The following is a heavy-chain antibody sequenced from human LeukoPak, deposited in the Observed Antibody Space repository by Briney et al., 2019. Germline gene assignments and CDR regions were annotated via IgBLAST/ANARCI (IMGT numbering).Heavy chain of an antibody. V-gene: IGHV3-33*01. CDR1: GFILSTHG. CDR3: ARDLSFGSLDF. CDR2: MWYDGSRE. J-gene: IGHJ4*02. Sequence: SGGSLRLSCAASGFILSTHGMHWVRQAPGKGLEWVAGMWYDGSREDYAGSVKGRFTISRDMSKNTLNLQMNSLRVEDTAMFYCARDLSFGSLDFRGQGTLVTVSS. D-gene: IGHD1-26*01.